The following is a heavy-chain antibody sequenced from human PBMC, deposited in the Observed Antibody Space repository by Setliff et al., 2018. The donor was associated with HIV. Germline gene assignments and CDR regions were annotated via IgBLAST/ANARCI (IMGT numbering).Heavy chain of an antibody. CDR2: IYYSGST. CDR1: GGSISSSNYY. V-gene: IGHV4-39*07. Sequence: PSETLSLTCTVSGGSISSSNYYWGWIRQPPGKGLEWIGSIYYSGSTNYNPSLKSRVTISVDTSKNQFSLKLRSVTAADTAVYYCARDLRGTQSSDYWGQGAGNYFDYWGQGTLVTVSS. J-gene: IGHJ4*02. D-gene: IGHD4-17*01. CDR3: ARDLRGTQSSDYWGQGAGNYFDY.